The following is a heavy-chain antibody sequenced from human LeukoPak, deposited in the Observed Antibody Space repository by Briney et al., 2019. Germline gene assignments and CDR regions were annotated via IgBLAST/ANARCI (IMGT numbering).Heavy chain of an antibody. CDR2: IESDGSRT. V-gene: IGHV3-74*03. D-gene: IGHD3-22*01. CDR3: AKDGGGTTTIVVGDFDY. CDR1: GFTFSSTW. J-gene: IGHJ4*02. Sequence: GGSLRLSCAASGFTFSSTWMHWVRQVPGKELVWVARIESDGSRTTYADSVKGRFTISRDNSKNTLYVQMNSLRAEDTAVYFCAKDGGGTTTIVVGDFDYWGQGTLVTVSS.